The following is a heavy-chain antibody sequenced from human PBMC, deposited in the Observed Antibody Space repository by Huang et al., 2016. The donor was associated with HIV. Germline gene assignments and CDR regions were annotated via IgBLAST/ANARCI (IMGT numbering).Heavy chain of an antibody. Sequence: QVQLQESGRGLVKPSETLSLTCTVSGGSISSSFYYWGWIRQSPGKGLEWIGSMYDIGRTYYNPPLKSRVTISADTSNSQFSLKLTSVTAADSAVYYCVRHRPNYDFWSGYYPYFDDWGQGTLVTVSS. CDR2: MYDIGRT. J-gene: IGHJ4*02. CDR1: GGSISSSFYY. V-gene: IGHV4-39*01. D-gene: IGHD3-3*01. CDR3: VRHRPNYDFWSGYYPYFDD.